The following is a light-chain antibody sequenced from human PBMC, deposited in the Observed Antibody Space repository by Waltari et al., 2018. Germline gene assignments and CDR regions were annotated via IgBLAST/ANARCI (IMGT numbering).Light chain of an antibody. CDR1: NIGSKT. CDR3: QVWDSGVELRV. Sequence: SSELTPPPSVSVAPGQTASITCGGENIGSKTVHWYQQKPGQSPLLVIYYDSDRPSGIPELFAGSNSGNTATLTISRVEAGDEADYCGQVWDSGVELRVFGGGTKLTVL. J-gene: IGLJ3*02. V-gene: IGLV3-21*04. CDR2: YDS.